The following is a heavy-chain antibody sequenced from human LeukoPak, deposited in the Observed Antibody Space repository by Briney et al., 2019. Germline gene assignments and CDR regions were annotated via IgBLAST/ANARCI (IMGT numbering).Heavy chain of an antibody. CDR3: ARGPGYYDILQYYYGMDV. V-gene: IGHV4-59*01. CDR1: GGSISSYY. J-gene: IGHJ6*04. Sequence: PSETLSLTCTVSGGSISSYYWSWIRQPPGKGLEWIGYIYYSGSTNYSPSLKSRVTISVDTSKNQFSLKLSSVTAADTAVYYCARGPGYYDILQYYYGMDVWGKGTTVTVSS. D-gene: IGHD3-9*01. CDR2: IYYSGST.